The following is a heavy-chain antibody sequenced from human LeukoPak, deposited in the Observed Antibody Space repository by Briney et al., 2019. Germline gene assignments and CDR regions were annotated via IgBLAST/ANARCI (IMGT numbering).Heavy chain of an antibody. J-gene: IGHJ6*03. CDR2: TNWDGAST. D-gene: IGHD2-2*01. Sequence: GGSLRLSCAASGFRFDDHGMSWVRHVPGQGLEWVSGTNWDGASTGYADSVKGRFTISRDNVKNFLYLQMNSLRVEDTALYFCGRVYCSTTSCYDYYDYYMDVWGKGTTVTVSS. CDR3: GRVYCSTTSCYDYYDYYMDV. V-gene: IGHV3-20*04. CDR1: GFRFDDHG.